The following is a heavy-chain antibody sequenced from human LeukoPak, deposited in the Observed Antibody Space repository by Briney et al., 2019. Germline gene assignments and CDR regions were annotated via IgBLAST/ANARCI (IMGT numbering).Heavy chain of an antibody. CDR2: IKHDGSEK. V-gene: IGHV3-7*01. J-gene: IGHJ4*02. D-gene: IGHD3-9*01. CDR3: ARDQHGTGYFYFDY. CDR1: GFTSSSYW. Sequence: GGSLRLSCAASGFTSSSYWMSWVRQAPEKGLEWVANIKHDGSEKYYVDSVRGRFTISRDNAKNSLYLQMNSLRAEDTAVYYCARDQHGTGYFYFDYWGQGTLGTVSS.